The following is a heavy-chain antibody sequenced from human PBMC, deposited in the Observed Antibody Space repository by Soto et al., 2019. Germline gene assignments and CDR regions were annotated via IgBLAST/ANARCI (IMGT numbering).Heavy chain of an antibody. Sequence: QVHLVQSGAEMKKPGSSVKVSCKVSGGDLRNSGISWVRQAPGQGLEWMGGIFPLLAMVDYSKKFQGRVTITADESTNTDYMDLGSLRSDDTAVYYCEKEDGAAFKSGGQGTIVIVSS. CDR1: GGDLRNSG. D-gene: IGHD1-26*01. V-gene: IGHV1-69*04. CDR3: EKEDGAAFKS. J-gene: IGHJ4*02. CDR2: IFPLLAMV.